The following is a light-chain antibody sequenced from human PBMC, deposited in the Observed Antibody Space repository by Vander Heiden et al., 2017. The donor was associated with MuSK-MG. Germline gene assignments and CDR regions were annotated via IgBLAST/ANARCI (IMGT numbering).Light chain of an antibody. CDR1: TSNIGATI. CDR3: AAWDDSLNALV. J-gene: IGLJ1*01. CDR2: RND. V-gene: IGLV1-44*01. Sequence: QSVLTQPPSASGAPGQRVVISCSGRTSNIGATIVNWYQHFPGTAPKFLIYRNDQRASGVPDRFSASKSGTSASLAISGLQSEDEADYYCAAWDDSLNALVFGSGTKVTVL.